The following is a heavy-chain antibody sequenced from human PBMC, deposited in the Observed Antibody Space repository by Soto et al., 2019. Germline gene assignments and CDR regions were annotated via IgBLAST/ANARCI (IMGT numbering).Heavy chain of an antibody. CDR2: VSSSGGST. CDR3: AKAREADYGAVDI. CDR1: GFTFNTYA. V-gene: IGHV3-23*01. Sequence: EVQLLESGGGLVQPGGSLRLSCAASGFTFNTYAMNWVRQAPGKGLDWVPVVSSSGGSTNYADSVEGRFTISRDNSKNTLYLQMNNLRAEDTAIYYCAKAREADYGAVDIWGQGTMVTVSS. D-gene: IGHD4-17*01. J-gene: IGHJ3*02.